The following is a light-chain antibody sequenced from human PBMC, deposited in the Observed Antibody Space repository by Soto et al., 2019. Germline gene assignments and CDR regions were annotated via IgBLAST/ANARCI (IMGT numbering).Light chain of an antibody. J-gene: IGLJ1*01. Sequence: SALTQPPSASGSPGQSVTISCTGTSSDVGGYNYVSWYQQHPGKAPKVIIYEVSKRPSGVPDRFSASKSGNTASLTVSGLQAEDEADYYCSSYAGINILYVFGSGTKLTVL. V-gene: IGLV2-8*01. CDR2: EVS. CDR3: SSYAGINILYV. CDR1: SSDVGGYNY.